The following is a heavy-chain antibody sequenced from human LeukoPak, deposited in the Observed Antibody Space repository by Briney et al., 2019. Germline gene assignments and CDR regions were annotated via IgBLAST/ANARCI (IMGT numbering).Heavy chain of an antibody. CDR1: GFTFNSYA. V-gene: IGHV3-23*01. Sequence: GGSLRLSCAASGFTFNSYAMSWVRHAPGKGLEWISTISGGADNTYYADSAKGRFTISRDNSKNTLSLQMNSLRAEDTAVYYCAKAQPPAPIEYYYCYMDVWGKGTTVTVSS. CDR3: AKAQPPAPIEYYYCYMDV. D-gene: IGHD2-2*02. CDR2: ISGGADNT. J-gene: IGHJ6*03.